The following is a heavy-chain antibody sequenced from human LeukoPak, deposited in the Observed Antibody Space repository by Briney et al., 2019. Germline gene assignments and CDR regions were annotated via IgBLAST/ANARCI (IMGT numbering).Heavy chain of an antibody. D-gene: IGHD1-26*01. CDR2: ISAYNGNT. CDR3: ARGLGILGATTGLFDY. CDR1: GYTFTSYG. V-gene: IGHV1-18*01. Sequence: ASVKVSCKASGYTFTSYGISWVRQAPGQGLEWMGWISAYNGNTNYAQKLQGRVTMTTDTSTSTAYMELRSLRSDDTAVYYCARGLGILGATTGLFDYWGPGTLVTVSS. J-gene: IGHJ4*02.